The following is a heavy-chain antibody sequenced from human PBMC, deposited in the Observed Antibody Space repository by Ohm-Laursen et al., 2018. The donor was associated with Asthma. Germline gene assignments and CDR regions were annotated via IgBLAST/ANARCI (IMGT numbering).Heavy chain of an antibody. CDR2: IKPDGSQT. CDR3: ATLSWYASHY. J-gene: IGHJ4*02. CDR1: GFTFSGSW. Sequence: SLRLSCAASGFTFSGSWMIWVRQTPGKGLQWLAFIKPDGSQTNYADSLEGRFSISRDNSKNSLYLQMSSLRGEDTAIYYCATLSWYASHYRGQGTLVTVSS. D-gene: IGHD2-2*01. V-gene: IGHV3-7*01.